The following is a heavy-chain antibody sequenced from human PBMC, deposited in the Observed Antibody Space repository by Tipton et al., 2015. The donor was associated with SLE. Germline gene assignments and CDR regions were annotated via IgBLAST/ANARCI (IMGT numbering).Heavy chain of an antibody. Sequence: TLSLTCTVSGGSIDSSTFYWGWIRPPPGKGLEWIGRINNSGNTNYNSSLKSRVTMSVDTSKRQFSLKLSSVTAADTAVYYCARGRTSILWGQGTLVTVSS. J-gene: IGHJ4*02. CDR2: INNSGNT. D-gene: IGHD3-9*01. CDR1: GGSIDSSTFY. V-gene: IGHV4-61*05. CDR3: ARGRTSIL.